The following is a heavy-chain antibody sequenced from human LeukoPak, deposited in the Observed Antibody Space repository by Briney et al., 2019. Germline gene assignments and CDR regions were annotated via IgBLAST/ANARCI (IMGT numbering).Heavy chain of an antibody. J-gene: IGHJ2*01. CDR1: GFPFSSYS. D-gene: IGHD2/OR15-2a*01. V-gene: IGHV3-48*04. Sequence: GGSLRLSCVSSGFPFSSYSMNWVRQAPGKGLEWVSCISPSRCTTTYADSVEGRFTISRDNAKDTLYLQMNSLGAEDTSVYFCARDPGTTVRDCYFDLWGAGTLVTVSS. CDR2: ISPSRCTT. CDR3: ARDPGTTVRDCYFDL.